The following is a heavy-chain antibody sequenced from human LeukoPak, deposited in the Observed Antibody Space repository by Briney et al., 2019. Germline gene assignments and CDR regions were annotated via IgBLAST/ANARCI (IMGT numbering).Heavy chain of an antibody. CDR3: ARKYCTNGVCYGLDAFDI. Sequence: GGSLRLSCAASGFTFSSYEMNWVRQAPGKGLEWVSYISSSGSTIYYADSVKGRFTISRDNAKNSLYLQMNSLRAEDTAVYYCARKYCTNGVCYGLDAFDIWGQGTMITVSS. CDR2: ISSSGSTI. D-gene: IGHD2-8*01. V-gene: IGHV3-48*03. CDR1: GFTFSSYE. J-gene: IGHJ3*02.